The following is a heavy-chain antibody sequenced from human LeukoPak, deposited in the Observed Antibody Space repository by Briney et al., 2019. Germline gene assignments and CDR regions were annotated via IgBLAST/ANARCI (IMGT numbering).Heavy chain of an antibody. J-gene: IGHJ3*02. D-gene: IGHD3-10*01. Sequence: GRSLRLSCAASGFTFSSYGMHWVRQAPGKGLEWGALISPDGTDKFYTDSVKGRFTISRDNSKNTLYLQMSSLRAEDTAVYYCAKRPASGSYVGAFDIWGQGTMVIVSS. V-gene: IGHV3-30*18. CDR1: GFTFSSYG. CDR2: ISPDGTDK. CDR3: AKRPASGSYVGAFDI.